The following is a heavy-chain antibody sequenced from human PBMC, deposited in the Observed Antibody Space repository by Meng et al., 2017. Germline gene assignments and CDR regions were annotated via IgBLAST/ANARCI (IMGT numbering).Heavy chain of an antibody. CDR1: GYTFTSYD. Sequence: ASVTVSCKASGYTFTSYDINWVRQATGQGLEWMGWMNPNSGNTGYAQKFQGRVTMTRNTSISTAYMELSSLRSEDTAVYYCARGHSSSWYILSDNSEQDVWGQGTTVTVSS. D-gene: IGHD6-13*01. CDR3: ARGHSSSWYILSDNSEQDV. V-gene: IGHV1-8*01. CDR2: MNPNSGNT. J-gene: IGHJ6*02.